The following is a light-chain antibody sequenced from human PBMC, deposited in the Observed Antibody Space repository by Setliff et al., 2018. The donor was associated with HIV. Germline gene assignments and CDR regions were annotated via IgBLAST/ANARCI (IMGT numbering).Light chain of an antibody. CDR1: RFDVGAYNY. J-gene: IGLJ1*01. CDR2: EVS. CDR3: SSNTSSSPLYV. V-gene: IGLV2-14*01. Sequence: QSVLTQPASVSGSPGQSITISCSGTRFDVGAYNYVSWYQQHPGKAPKLVIYEVSNRPSGVSNRFSGSKSGNTASLTISGLQAEDEADYFCSSNTSSSPLYVFATGTKVTVL.